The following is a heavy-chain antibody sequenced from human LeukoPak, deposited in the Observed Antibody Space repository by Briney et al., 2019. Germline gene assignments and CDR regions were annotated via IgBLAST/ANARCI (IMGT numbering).Heavy chain of an antibody. Sequence: GGSLRLSCAASGFTFSSYAMSWVRQAPGKGLEWVSAISGSGGSTYYADSVKGRFTISRDNSKNTLYLQMNSLRAEDTVVYYCAKDASGSYLVLGDFDYWGQGTLVTVSS. CDR2: ISGSGGST. CDR1: GFTFSSYA. CDR3: AKDASGSYLVLGDFDY. V-gene: IGHV3-23*01. D-gene: IGHD1-26*01. J-gene: IGHJ4*02.